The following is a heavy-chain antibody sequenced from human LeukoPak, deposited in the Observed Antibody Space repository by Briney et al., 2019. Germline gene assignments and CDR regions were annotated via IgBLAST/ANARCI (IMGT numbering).Heavy chain of an antibody. CDR3: ARGSPGSSWYASFDY. CDR2: INTYNGNT. J-gene: IGHJ4*02. Sequence: ASVKVSCKASGYTFSTYGISWVRQAPGQGLEWMGWINTYNGNTNYAQKFQGRVTMTRDTSISTAYMELSRLRSDDTAVYYCARGSPGSSWYASFDYWGQGTLVTVSS. CDR1: GYTFSTYG. V-gene: IGHV1-18*01. D-gene: IGHD6-13*01.